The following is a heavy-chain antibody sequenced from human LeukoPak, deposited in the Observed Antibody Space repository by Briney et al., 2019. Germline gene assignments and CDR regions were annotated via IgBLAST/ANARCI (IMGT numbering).Heavy chain of an antibody. CDR2: IKQDGSEK. D-gene: IGHD1-26*01. CDR3: AGWSLGREFDY. J-gene: IGHJ4*02. V-gene: IGHV3-7*01. CDR1: GFTFSSYW. Sequence: GGSLRLSCAASGFTFSSYWMSWVRQAPGKGLEWVANIKQDGSEKYYVDSVKGRFTISRDNAKNSLYLQMNSLRAEDTAVYYCAGWSLGREFDYWGQGTLVTVSS.